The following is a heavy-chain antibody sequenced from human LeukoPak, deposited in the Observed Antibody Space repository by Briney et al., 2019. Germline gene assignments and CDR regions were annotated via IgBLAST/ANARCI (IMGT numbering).Heavy chain of an antibody. V-gene: IGHV4-39*07. CDR1: GGSISNSYY. CDR3: ARGGSIVGTTPHDAFDI. J-gene: IGHJ3*02. Sequence: SETLSLTCTVSGGSISNSYYWGWIRQPPGKGLEWIGSIYYSGSTNYNPSLKSRVAISVDTSKNQVSLRLSSVTAADTAVYYCARGGSIVGTTPHDAFDIWGQGTVVTVS. CDR2: IYYSGST. D-gene: IGHD1-26*01.